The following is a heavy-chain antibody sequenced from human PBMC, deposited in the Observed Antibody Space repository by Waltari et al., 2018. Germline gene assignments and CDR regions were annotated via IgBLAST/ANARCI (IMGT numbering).Heavy chain of an antibody. CDR1: GFTFSSYG. J-gene: IGHJ6*02. D-gene: IGHD3-3*01. Sequence: QVQLVESGGGVVQPGRSLRLSCAASGFTFSSYGMHWVRQAPGKGLEWVAVISYDGSNKYYADSVKGRFTISRDNSKNTLYLKMNSLRAEDTAVYYCAKDLGQGDYYGMDVWGQGTTVTVSS. CDR2: ISYDGSNK. V-gene: IGHV3-30*18. CDR3: AKDLGQGDYYGMDV.